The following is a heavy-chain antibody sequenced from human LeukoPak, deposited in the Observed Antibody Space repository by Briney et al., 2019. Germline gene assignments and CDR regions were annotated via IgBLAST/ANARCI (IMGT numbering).Heavy chain of an antibody. V-gene: IGHV4-59*01. CDR1: GGSINSYY. Sequence: PSEILSLTCTVSGGSINSYYWSWIRQPPGKGLEWIGYSYYTGSTHYNPSLKSRVAISVDTSKNQFSLKLSSVTAADTAMYYCAAYSTSWYYFDYWGQGTLVTVSS. D-gene: IGHD6-13*01. CDR2: SYYTGST. J-gene: IGHJ4*02. CDR3: AAYSTSWYYFDY.